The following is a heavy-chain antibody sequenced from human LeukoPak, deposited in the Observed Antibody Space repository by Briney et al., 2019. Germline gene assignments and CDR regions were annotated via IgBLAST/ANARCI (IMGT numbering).Heavy chain of an antibody. CDR2: ISGSGGST. J-gene: IGHJ4*02. V-gene: IGHV3-23*01. D-gene: IGHD2-15*01. CDR3: ARSKLPQGGFDY. CDR1: GFTFSSYA. Sequence: GGSLRLSCAASGFTFSSYAMSWVRQAPGKGLEWVSAISGSGGSTYYADSVKGRFTISRDNAKNSLYLQMNSLRAEDTAVYYCARSKLPQGGFDYWGQGTLVTVSS.